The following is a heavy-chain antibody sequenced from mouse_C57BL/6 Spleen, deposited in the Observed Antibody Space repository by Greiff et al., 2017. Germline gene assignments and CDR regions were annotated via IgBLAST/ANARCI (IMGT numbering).Heavy chain of an antibody. Sequence: EVQRVESGGGLVKPGGSLKLSCAASGFTFSDYGMHWVRQAPEKGLEWVAYISSGSSTIYYADTVKGRFTISRDNAKNTLFLQMTSLRSEDTAMYYCARPVTTVVAKGNYAMDYWGQGTSVTVSS. CDR3: ARPVTTVVAKGNYAMDY. CDR2: ISSGSSTI. V-gene: IGHV5-17*01. J-gene: IGHJ4*01. CDR1: GFTFSDYG. D-gene: IGHD1-1*01.